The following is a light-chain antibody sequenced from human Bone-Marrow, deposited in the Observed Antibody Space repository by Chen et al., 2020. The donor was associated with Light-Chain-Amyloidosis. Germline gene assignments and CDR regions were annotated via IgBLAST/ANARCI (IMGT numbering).Light chain of an antibody. Sequence: QSVLTQPASVSGSPGQSITISCTGTSSDVGGDNHVSWYQQHPDKAPKLMTYEVTNRPSWVPDRFSGSKSDNTASLTISGLQTEDEADYFCSSYTITNTLVFGSGTRVTVL. CDR3: SSYTITNTLV. CDR2: EVT. CDR1: SSDVGGDNH. V-gene: IGLV2-14*01. J-gene: IGLJ1*01.